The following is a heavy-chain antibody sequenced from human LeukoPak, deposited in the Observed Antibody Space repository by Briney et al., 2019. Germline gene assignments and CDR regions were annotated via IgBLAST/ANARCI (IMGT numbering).Heavy chain of an antibody. CDR1: GYTFTSYG. D-gene: IGHD6-13*01. V-gene: IGHV1-18*01. J-gene: IGHJ6*03. CDR2: ISAYTGNT. CDR3: ARGPGIAAAGMYMDV. Sequence: ASVKVSCKASGYTFTSYGVSWVRQAPGQGLEWMGWISAYTGNTNYAQKLQGRVTMTTDTSTSTAYMELRSLRSDDTAVYYCARGPGIAAAGMYMDVWGKGTTVTVSS.